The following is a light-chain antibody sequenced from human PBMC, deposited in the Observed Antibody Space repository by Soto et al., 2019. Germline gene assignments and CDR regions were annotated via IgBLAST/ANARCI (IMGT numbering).Light chain of an antibody. CDR3: HQYDDLPYT. CDR1: QNISKF. CDR2: DAS. V-gene: IGKV1-33*01. Sequence: DIHMTQSPSSLTASVGDRVTITCQTSQNISKFLIWYHQSPGKAPNLLISDASNLEAGVPSRFSGRGSETHFTLTISSLQPEDIGRYYCHQYDDLPYTFGQGTSLQIK. J-gene: IGKJ2*01.